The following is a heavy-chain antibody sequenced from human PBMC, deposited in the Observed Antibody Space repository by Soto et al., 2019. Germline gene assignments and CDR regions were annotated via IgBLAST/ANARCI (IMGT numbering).Heavy chain of an antibody. J-gene: IGHJ3*02. CDR2: ISWNSDNI. D-gene: IGHD4-4*01. CDR3: AKDLYSNYGDAFDI. V-gene: IGHV3-9*01. CDR1: GFTFDDYA. Sequence: TGGSLRLSCAASGFTFDDYAMHWVQQAPGKGLEWVSGISWNSDNIVYADSVKGRFTISRDNAKNSLYLQMNSLRAEDTALYYCAKDLYSNYGDAFDIWGQGTMVTVSS.